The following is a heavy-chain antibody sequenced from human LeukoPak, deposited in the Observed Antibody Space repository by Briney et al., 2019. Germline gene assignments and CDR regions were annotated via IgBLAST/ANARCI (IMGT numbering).Heavy chain of an antibody. CDR3: ATDLSHECSSTSCGFDP. J-gene: IGHJ5*02. CDR2: ISAYNGNT. V-gene: IGHV1-18*01. D-gene: IGHD2-2*01. Sequence: ASVKVSCKASGYTFTSYGISWVRQAPGQGLEWMGWISAYNGNTNYAQKLQGRVTMTTDTSTSTAYMELRSLRSDDTAVYYCATDLSHECSSTSCGFDPWGQGTLVTVSS. CDR1: GYTFTSYG.